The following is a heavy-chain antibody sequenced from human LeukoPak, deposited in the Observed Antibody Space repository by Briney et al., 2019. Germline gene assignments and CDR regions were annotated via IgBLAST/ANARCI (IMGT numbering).Heavy chain of an antibody. V-gene: IGHV3-20*04. J-gene: IGHJ5*02. D-gene: IGHD6-13*01. CDR3: ARALYSSSWYGGDWFDP. CDR1: GFTFDDYG. Sequence: GGSLRLSCAASGFTFDDYGMSWVRQAPGKGLEWVSGINWNGGSTGYADSVKGRFTISRDNAKNSLYLQMNSLRAEDTALYYCARALYSSSWYGGDWFDPWGQGTLVTVSS. CDR2: INWNGGST.